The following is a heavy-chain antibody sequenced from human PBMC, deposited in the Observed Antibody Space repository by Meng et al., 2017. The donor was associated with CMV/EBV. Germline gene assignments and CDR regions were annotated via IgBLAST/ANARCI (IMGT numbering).Heavy chain of an antibody. J-gene: IGHJ6*02. CDR2: IIPILGIA. V-gene: IGHV1-69*04. Sequence: SVKVSCKASGGTFSSYTISWVRQAPGQGLEWMGRIIPILGIANYAQKFQGRVTITADKSTSTAYMELSSLRSEDTAVYYCARDGRYCSSNSCYVVGNYYYYYGMDVWGQGTTVTVSS. CDR3: ARDGRYCSSNSCYVVGNYYYYYGMDV. D-gene: IGHD2-2*01. CDR1: GGTFSSYT.